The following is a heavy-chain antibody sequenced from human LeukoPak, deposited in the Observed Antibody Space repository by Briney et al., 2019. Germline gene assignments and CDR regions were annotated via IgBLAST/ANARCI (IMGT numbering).Heavy chain of an antibody. J-gene: IGHJ4*02. V-gene: IGHV3-23*01. D-gene: IGHD6-19*01. CDR1: AFSLSAYN. CDR3: AKDDGSGWTAFDY. CDR2: ISGSGGST. Sequence: GGSLRLSCAASAFSLSAYNMNWVRQAPGKGLEWVSVISGSGGSTYYADSVKGRFTISRDNSKNTLYLQMNSLRAEDTAVYYCAKDDGSGWTAFDYWGQGTLVTVSS.